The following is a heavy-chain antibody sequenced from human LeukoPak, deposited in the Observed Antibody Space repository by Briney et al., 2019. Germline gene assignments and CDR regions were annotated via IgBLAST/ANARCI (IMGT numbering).Heavy chain of an antibody. CDR1: GFTFRRYA. CDR3: AKVNGEWFGELDY. CDR2: ISGSGGST. V-gene: IGHV3-23*01. Sequence: GGSLRLSCAASGFTFRRYAMSWVRQAPAKGLEWVSAISGSGGSTYYADSVKGRFTISRDNSKNTLYLQMNSLRAEDTAVYYCAKVNGEWFGELDYWGQGTLVTVSS. D-gene: IGHD3-10*01. J-gene: IGHJ4*02.